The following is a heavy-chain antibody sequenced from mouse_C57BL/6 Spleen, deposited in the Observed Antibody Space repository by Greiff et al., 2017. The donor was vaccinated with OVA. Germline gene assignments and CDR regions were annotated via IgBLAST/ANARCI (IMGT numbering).Heavy chain of an antibody. CDR3: TRAGSSYRAWFAY. CDR2: IDPENGDT. CDR1: GFNIKDDY. D-gene: IGHD1-1*01. J-gene: IGHJ3*01. Sequence: VQLQQSGAELVRPGASVKLSCTASGFNIKDDYMHWVKQRPEQGLEWIGWIDPENGDTEYASKFQGKATITADTSSNTAYLQLSSLTSEDTAVYYCTRAGSSYRAWFAYWGQGTLVTVSA. V-gene: IGHV14-4*01.